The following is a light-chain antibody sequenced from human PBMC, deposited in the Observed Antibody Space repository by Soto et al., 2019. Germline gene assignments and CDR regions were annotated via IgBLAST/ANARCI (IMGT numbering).Light chain of an antibody. V-gene: IGKV3-20*01. CDR3: QQYGSSPPVIT. Sequence: ETVLTQSPGTLSLSPGERATLSCRASQSVSSTYLAWYQQKPGQAPRLLIYGASSRATGIPDRFSGSGSGTDFTLTISRLEPEDFAVYYCQQYGSSPPVITFGQGTRLEIK. CDR1: QSVSSTY. J-gene: IGKJ5*01. CDR2: GAS.